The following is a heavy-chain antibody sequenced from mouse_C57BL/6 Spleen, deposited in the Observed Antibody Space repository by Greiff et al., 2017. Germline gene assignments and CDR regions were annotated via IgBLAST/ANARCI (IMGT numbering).Heavy chain of an antibody. CDR1: GYTFTDYY. CDR2: INPNNGGT. V-gene: IGHV1-26*01. D-gene: IGHD2-3*01. CDR3: ARWLLQGYYAMDY. Sequence: EVQLQQSGPELVKPGASVKISCKASGYTFTDYYMNWVKQSHGKSLEWIGDINPNNGGTSYNQKFKGKATLTVDKSSSTAYMELRSLTSEDSAVYYCARWLLQGYYAMDYWGQGTSVTVSS. J-gene: IGHJ4*01.